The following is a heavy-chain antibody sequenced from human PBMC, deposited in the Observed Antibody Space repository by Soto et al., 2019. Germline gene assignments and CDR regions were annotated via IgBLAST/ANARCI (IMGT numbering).Heavy chain of an antibody. CDR2: INPNSGGT. CDR1: GYTFTSYG. D-gene: IGHD5-18*01. J-gene: IGHJ6*02. CDR3: ARDGNTWIQLWLRGSYGMDV. Sequence: ASVKVSCKASGYTFTSYGISWVRQAPGQGLEWMGWINPNSGGTNYAQKFQGRVTMTRDTSISTAYMELSRLRSDDTAVYYCARDGNTWIQLWLRGSYGMDVWGQGTTVTVSS. V-gene: IGHV1-2*02.